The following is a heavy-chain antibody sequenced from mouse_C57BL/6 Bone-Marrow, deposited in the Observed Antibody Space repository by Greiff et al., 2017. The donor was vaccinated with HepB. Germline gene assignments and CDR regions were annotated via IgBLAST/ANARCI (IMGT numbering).Heavy chain of an antibody. Sequence: EVKLQESGGGLVQPGGSLKLSCAASGFTFSDYYMYWVRQTPEKRLEWVAYISNGGGSTYYPDTVKGRFTISRDNAKNTLYLQMSRLKSEDTAMYYCARQKGYGHAWFAYWGQGTLVTVSA. CDR2: ISNGGGST. CDR3: ARQKGYGHAWFAY. D-gene: IGHD2-10*02. V-gene: IGHV5-12*01. J-gene: IGHJ3*01. CDR1: GFTFSDYY.